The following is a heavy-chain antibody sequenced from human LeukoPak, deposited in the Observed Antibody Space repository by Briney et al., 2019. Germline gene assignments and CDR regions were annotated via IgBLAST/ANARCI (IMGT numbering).Heavy chain of an antibody. CDR3: ARFVRGTDAFDV. V-gene: IGHV3-74*01. D-gene: IGHD3-10*01. CDR1: GFTFSNYW. Sequence: GGSLRLSCAASGFTFSNYWMHWVRQAPGKGLVWVSRINRDGSSTSYADSVKGRFTISRDNAKNTLDLQMSSLRAEDTAVYYCARFVRGTDAFDVWGQGTMVTVSS. CDR2: INRDGSST. J-gene: IGHJ3*01.